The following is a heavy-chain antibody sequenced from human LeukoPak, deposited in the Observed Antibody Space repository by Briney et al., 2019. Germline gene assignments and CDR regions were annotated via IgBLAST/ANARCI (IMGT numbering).Heavy chain of an antibody. D-gene: IGHD3-16*02. CDR3: ARDRYVWGSYRSTYFDY. CDR1: GGSVSSGSYY. CDR2: IYYSGST. J-gene: IGHJ4*02. V-gene: IGHV4-61*01. Sequence: SETLSLTCTVSGGSVSSGSYYWSWIRLPPGKGLEWIGYIYYSGSTNYNPSLKSRVTISVDTSKNQFSLKLSSVSAADTAVYYCARDRYVWGSYRSTYFDYWGQGTLVTVSS.